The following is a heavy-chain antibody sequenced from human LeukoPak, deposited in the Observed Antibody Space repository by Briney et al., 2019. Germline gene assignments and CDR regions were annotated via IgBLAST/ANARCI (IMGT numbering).Heavy chain of an antibody. D-gene: IGHD2-21*01. CDR1: GGTFSSYA. CDR2: IIPIFGTA. CDR3: ASLTIPYCGLDPEGPFGY. Sequence: SVKVSCKASGGTFSSYAISWVRQAPGQGLEWMGRIIPIFGTANYAQKFQGRVTITTDESTSTAYMERSSRRSEDTAVYYCASLTIPYCGLDPEGPFGYWGQGTLVTVSS. V-gene: IGHV1-69*05. J-gene: IGHJ4*02.